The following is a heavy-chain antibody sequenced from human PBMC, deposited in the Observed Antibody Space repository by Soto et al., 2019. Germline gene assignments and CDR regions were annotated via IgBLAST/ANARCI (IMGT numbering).Heavy chain of an antibody. CDR2: INPSGGST. Sequence: QVQLVQSGAEVKKPGASVKVSCKASGYTFTSYYMHWVRQPPGQGLEGMGIINPSGGSTSYAQKFQGRVTMTRDTSTSTVYMELSSLRSEDTAVYYCARVASIAVAANAEYFQHWGQGTLVTVSS. J-gene: IGHJ1*01. CDR1: GYTFTSYY. V-gene: IGHV1-46*01. CDR3: ARVASIAVAANAEYFQH. D-gene: IGHD6-19*01.